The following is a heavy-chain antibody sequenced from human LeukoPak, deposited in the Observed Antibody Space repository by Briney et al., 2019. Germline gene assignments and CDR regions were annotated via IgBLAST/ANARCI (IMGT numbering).Heavy chain of an antibody. CDR3: AREGYYGAFDI. J-gene: IGHJ3*02. CDR1: GFTFSDYS. V-gene: IGHV3-48*02. D-gene: IGHD3-10*01. Sequence: GRSLRLSCAASGFTFSDYSMNWVRQAPGKGLEWVSYIGANSAIYYADSVKGRFTISRDNAKNSLSLQMISLRDDDTAVYYCAREGYYGAFDIWGQGTMVTVSS. CDR2: IGANSAI.